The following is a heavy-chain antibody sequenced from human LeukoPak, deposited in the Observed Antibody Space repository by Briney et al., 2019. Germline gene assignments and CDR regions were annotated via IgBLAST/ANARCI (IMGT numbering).Heavy chain of an antibody. D-gene: IGHD4-17*01. J-gene: IGHJ5*01. Sequence: TGGSLRLSCAASGFTFSSYAMSWVRQAPGKGLEWVSDISASGGGTYYADSVKGRFTISRDNSKNTLYLRMNSLRAEDTALYYCAKEGNDYGDYVFDSWGQGTPVTVSS. CDR3: AKEGNDYGDYVFDS. V-gene: IGHV3-23*01. CDR2: ISASGGGT. CDR1: GFTFSSYA.